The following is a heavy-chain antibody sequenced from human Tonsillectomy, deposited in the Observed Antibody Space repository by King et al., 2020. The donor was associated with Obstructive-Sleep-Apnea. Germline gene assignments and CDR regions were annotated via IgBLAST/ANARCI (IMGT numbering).Heavy chain of an antibody. CDR2: INHSGST. V-gene: IGHV4-34*01. Sequence: VQLQQWGAGLLKPSETLSLTCAVYGGSFSGYYWSWIRQPPGRGLEWFGEINHSGSTNYNPSLKSRVTISVDTSKNQFSLKLSSVTAADTAVYYCARGEDYYDSSGYHRWGQGTLVTVSS. CDR1: GGSFSGYY. J-gene: IGHJ5*02. CDR3: ARGEDYYDSSGYHR. D-gene: IGHD3-22*01.